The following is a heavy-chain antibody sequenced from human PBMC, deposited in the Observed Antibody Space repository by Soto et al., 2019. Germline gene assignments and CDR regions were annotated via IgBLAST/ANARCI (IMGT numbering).Heavy chain of an antibody. CDR3: ARSLLQGDF. CDR2: INPNGGST. V-gene: IGHV1-46*01. D-gene: IGHD2-21*01. Sequence: QVQLVQSGAEVKKPGASVKVSCKASGYTFIHYYIHWVRQAPGQGLEWMEIINPNGGSTNYAQKFRGRVTVTSDTSPTTVSMELNSLGSDDTAVYFCARSLLQGDFWGQGTLFTVSS. J-gene: IGHJ4*02. CDR1: GYTFIHYY.